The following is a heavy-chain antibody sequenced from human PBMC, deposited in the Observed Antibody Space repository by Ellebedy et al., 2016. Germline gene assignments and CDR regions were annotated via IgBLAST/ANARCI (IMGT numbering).Heavy chain of an antibody. D-gene: IGHD6-19*01. CDR3: AKWNGGWYAFEV. Sequence: SETLSLTCNVSGGSVSSDYWNWIRRPPGKGLEWIGYVFHTGTTNYNPSIKSRVTMSVDTSKSQFSLRLTSVTAADTAVYYCAKWNGGWYAFEVWGQGTMVTVSS. CDR2: VFHTGTT. J-gene: IGHJ3*01. CDR1: GGSVSSDY. V-gene: IGHV4-59*02.